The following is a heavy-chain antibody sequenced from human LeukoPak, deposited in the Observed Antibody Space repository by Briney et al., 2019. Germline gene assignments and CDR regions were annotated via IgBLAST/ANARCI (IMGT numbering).Heavy chain of an antibody. CDR3: ARDYGSGSPTFDY. D-gene: IGHD3-10*01. Sequence: GALRLSCAASGFTVSSNYMSWVRQAPGKGLEWVSVIYSGGSTYYADSVKGRFTISRDNSKNTLYLQMNSLRAEDTAVYYCARDYGSGSPTFDYWGQGTLVTVSS. V-gene: IGHV3-66*01. J-gene: IGHJ4*02. CDR1: GFTVSSNY. CDR2: IYSGGST.